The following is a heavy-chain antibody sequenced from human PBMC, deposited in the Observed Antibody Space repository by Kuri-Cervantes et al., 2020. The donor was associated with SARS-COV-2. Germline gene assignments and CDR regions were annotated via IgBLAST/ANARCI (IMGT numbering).Heavy chain of an antibody. Sequence: SETLSLTCAVYGGSFSGYYWSWIRQPPGKGLEWIGEINHSGSTNYNPSLKSRVTISVDTSKNQFSLKLSSVTAADTAVYYCARHLSVLRFLEWATNWFDPWGQGTLVTVSS. CDR2: INHSGST. CDR1: GGSFSGYY. V-gene: IGHV4-34*01. J-gene: IGHJ5*02. CDR3: ARHLSVLRFLEWATNWFDP. D-gene: IGHD3-3*01.